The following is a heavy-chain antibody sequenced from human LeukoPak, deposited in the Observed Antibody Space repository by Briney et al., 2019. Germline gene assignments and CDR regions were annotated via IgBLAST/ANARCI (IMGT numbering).Heavy chain of an antibody. CDR3: ATNPYDFWSGYFYY. CDR1: GFTFSSYS. V-gene: IGHV3-21*01. Sequence: GGFLRLSCAASGFTFSSYSMNWVRQAPGKGLEWVSSISSSSSYIYYADSVKGRFTISRDNAKNSLYLQMNSLRAEDTAVYYCATNPYDFWSGYFYYWGQGTLVTVSS. CDR2: ISSSSSYI. D-gene: IGHD3-3*01. J-gene: IGHJ4*02.